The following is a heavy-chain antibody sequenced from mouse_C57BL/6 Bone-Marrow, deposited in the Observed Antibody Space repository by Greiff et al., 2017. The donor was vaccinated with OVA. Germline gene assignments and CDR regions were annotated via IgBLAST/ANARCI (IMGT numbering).Heavy chain of an antibody. V-gene: IGHV1-72*01. CDR2: IDPNSGGT. CDR3: ARSDYYGSTLDY. CDR1: GYTFTSYW. Sequence: QQSCKASGYTFTSYWMHWVKQRPGRGLEWIGRIDPNSGGTKYNEKFKSKATLTVDKPSSTAYMQLSSLTSEDSAVYYCARSDYYGSTLDYWGQGTTLTVSS. J-gene: IGHJ2*01. D-gene: IGHD1-1*01.